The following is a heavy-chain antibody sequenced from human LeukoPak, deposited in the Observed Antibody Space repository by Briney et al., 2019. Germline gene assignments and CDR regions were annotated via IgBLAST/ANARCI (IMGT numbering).Heavy chain of an antibody. CDR2: IIPILGIA. J-gene: IGHJ4*02. V-gene: IGHV1-69*04. CDR3: ARDPEVDIAAAGVPY. CDR1: GGTFSSYA. Sequence: SVKVSCKASGGTFSSYAISWVRQAPGQGLEWMGRIIPILGIANYAQKFQGRVTITADKSTSTAYMELSSLRSGDTAVYYCARDPEVDIAAAGVPYWGQGTLVTVSS. D-gene: IGHD6-13*01.